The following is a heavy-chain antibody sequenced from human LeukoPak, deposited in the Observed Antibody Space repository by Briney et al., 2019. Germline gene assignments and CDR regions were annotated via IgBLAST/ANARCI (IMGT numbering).Heavy chain of an antibody. CDR2: ISYDGSNK. V-gene: IGHV3-30-3*01. CDR1: GFTFSSYA. Sequence: GRSLRLSCAASGFTFSSYAMHWVRQAPGKGLEWVAVISYDGSNKYYADSVKGRFTISRDNSKNTLYLQMNSLRAEDTAVYYCARGPLKDSGLGSSIDNWGQGTLVTVSS. CDR3: ARGPLKDSGLGSSIDN. D-gene: IGHD3-10*01. J-gene: IGHJ4*02.